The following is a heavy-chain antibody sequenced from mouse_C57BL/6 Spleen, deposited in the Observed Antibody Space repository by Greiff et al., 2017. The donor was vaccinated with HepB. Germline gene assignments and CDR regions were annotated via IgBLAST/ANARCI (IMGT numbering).Heavy chain of an antibody. D-gene: IGHD1-1*02. J-gene: IGHJ4*01. V-gene: IGHV1-62-2*01. CDR2: FYPGGGSN. CDR1: GFTFTEYT. CDR3: ARDEEDYHYAMDY. Sequence: QVQLQQSGAELVKPGASVKLSCKASGFTFTEYTIRWVKQRPGQGLEWIGWFYPGGGSNKYNENFKDKATLTADKSSSTGYMELSSRTSEDSAVYFCARDEEDYHYAMDYWGQGTSVTVSS.